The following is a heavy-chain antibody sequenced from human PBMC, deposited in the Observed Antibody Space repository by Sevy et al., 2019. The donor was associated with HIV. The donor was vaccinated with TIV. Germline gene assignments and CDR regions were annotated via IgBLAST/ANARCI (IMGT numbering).Heavy chain of an antibody. J-gene: IGHJ5*02. V-gene: IGHV1-2*06. CDR2: INPMNGHT. D-gene: IGHD6-19*01. CDR1: GYSFIGYY. CDR3: AGQTSGWYDWFDP. Sequence: ASVKVSCKASGYSFIGYYVHWVRQAPGQGREWIGRINPMNGHTKYPQKFQGRVTMTRYMSVSTAYMEVSRLNSDDTAIYYCAGQTSGWYDWFDPWGQGILVTVSS.